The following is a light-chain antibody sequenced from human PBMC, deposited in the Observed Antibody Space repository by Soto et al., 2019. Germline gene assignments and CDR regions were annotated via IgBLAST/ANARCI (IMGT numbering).Light chain of an antibody. V-gene: IGKV3-15*01. CDR2: GAS. CDR3: QQYNNWQT. J-gene: IGKJ1*01. CDR1: QSVSRN. Sequence: EIVMTQSPSTLSVSPGERATVSCRASQSVSRNLAWFQQKPGQAPRLLIYGASTRASGIPARFSGRGSGTELTLTISSQQSEDFAVYYCQQYNNWQTFGQGTKVEIK.